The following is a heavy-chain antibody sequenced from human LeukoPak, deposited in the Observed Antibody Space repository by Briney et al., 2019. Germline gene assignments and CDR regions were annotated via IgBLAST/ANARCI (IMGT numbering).Heavy chain of an antibody. CDR1: GGTFSSYT. CDR3: ASGYCSSTSCYLYYMDV. J-gene: IGHJ6*03. V-gene: IGHV1-69*02. CDR2: IIPILGIA. Sequence: GSSVKVSCKASGGTFSSYTISWVRQAPGQGLEWVGRIIPILGIANYAQKFQGRDTITADKSTSTAYMELSSLRSEDTAVYYCASGYCSSTSCYLYYMDVWGKGTTVTVSS. D-gene: IGHD2-2*03.